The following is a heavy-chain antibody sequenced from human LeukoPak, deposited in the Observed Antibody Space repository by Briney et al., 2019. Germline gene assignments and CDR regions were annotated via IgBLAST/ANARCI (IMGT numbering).Heavy chain of an antibody. CDR1: GYTFTGYY. Sequence: ASVKVSCEASGYTFTGYYMHWVRQAPGQGLEWMGRINPNSGGTNYAQKFQGRVTMTRDTSISTAYMELSRLRSDDTAVYYCAREGSSSSASWFDPWGQGTLVTVSS. CDR2: INPNSGGT. J-gene: IGHJ5*02. CDR3: AREGSSSSASWFDP. V-gene: IGHV1-2*06. D-gene: IGHD6-6*01.